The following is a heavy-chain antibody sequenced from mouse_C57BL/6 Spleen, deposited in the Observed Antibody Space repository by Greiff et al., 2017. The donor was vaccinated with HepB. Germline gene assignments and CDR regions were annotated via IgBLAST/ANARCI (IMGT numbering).Heavy chain of an antibody. CDR1: GYTFTSYW. Sequence: QVQLQQSGAELVMPGASVKLSCKASGYTFTSYWMHWVKQRPGQGLEWIGEIDPSDSYTNYNQKFKGKSTLTVDKSSSTAYMQLSSLTSEDSAVYYCARPQTAQATGFAYWGQGTLVTVSA. CDR2: IDPSDSYT. D-gene: IGHD3-2*02. J-gene: IGHJ3*01. V-gene: IGHV1-69*01. CDR3: ARPQTAQATGFAY.